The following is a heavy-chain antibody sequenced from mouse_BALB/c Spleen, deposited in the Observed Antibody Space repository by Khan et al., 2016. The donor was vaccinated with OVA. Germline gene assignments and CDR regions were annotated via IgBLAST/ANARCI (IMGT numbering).Heavy chain of an antibody. CDR2: INPSTGYT. D-gene: IGHD1-1*01. CDR1: GYTFINYW. J-gene: IGHJ2*01. CDR3: ARRGLRWDFDY. V-gene: IGHV1-7*01. Sequence: QVQLKESGAELAKPGASVKMSCKASGYTFINYWILWIKQRPGQGLEWIGYINPSTGYTEYNQNFKDKATLTADISSSTAYMQLSSLTSEDSAVYYCARRGLRWDFDYWAKAPLSQSPQ.